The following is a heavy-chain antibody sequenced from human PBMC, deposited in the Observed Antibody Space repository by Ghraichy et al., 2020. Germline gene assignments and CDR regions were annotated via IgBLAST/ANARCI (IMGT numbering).Heavy chain of an antibody. Sequence: GESLNISCKGSGYSFTSNWIGWVRQMPGKGLEWMGVVYPGDSDTRFSPSFRGQVTISADKSINTAYLQWSSLKASDTAMYYCARSRAPQKYSGKDFDYWGQGTLVTVSS. CDR3: ARSRAPQKYSGKDFDY. D-gene: IGHD2-21*01. V-gene: IGHV5-51*01. CDR1: GYSFTSNW. J-gene: IGHJ4*02. CDR2: VYPGDSDT.